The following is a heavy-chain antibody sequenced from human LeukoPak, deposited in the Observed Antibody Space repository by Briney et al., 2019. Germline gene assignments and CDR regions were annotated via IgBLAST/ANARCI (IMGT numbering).Heavy chain of an antibody. D-gene: IGHD6-19*01. CDR3: ARDGSAGLYYFDY. J-gene: IGHJ4*02. Sequence: GASVEVSCKASGYTFTGYYMHWVRQAPGQGLEWMGWINPNSGGTNYAHKFQGRVTMTRDTSISTAYMELSRLRSDDTAVYYCARDGSAGLYYFDYWGQGTLVTVSS. CDR2: INPNSGGT. CDR1: GYTFTGYY. V-gene: IGHV1-2*07.